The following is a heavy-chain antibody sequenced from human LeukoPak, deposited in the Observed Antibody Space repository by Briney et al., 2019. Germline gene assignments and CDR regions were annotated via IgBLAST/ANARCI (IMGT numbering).Heavy chain of an antibody. CDR1: GGSISSSSYY. Sequence: SETLSLACTVSGGSISSSSYYWSWIWQPAGKGLEWIGRIYTTGNANYNPSLKSRVTISLDTSKNQFSLKLSSVSAEDTALYYCARERLGGSYYRPVDYWGQGALVTVSS. CDR3: ARERLGGSYYRPVDY. V-gene: IGHV4-61*02. CDR2: IYTTGNA. D-gene: IGHD1-26*01. J-gene: IGHJ4*02.